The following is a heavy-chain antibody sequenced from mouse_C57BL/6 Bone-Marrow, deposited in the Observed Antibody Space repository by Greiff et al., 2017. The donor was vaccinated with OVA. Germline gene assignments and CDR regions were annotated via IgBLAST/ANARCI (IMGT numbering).Heavy chain of an antibody. CDR2: INPNNGGT. J-gene: IGHJ3*01. D-gene: IGHD1-1*01. V-gene: IGHV1-18*01. Sequence: VQLKQSGPELVKPGASVKIPCKASGYTFTDYNMDWVKQSPGKSLEWIGDINPNNGGTIYNQKFKGKATLTVDKSSSTAYMELRSLTSEDTAVYYCASVYGGFAYWGQGTLVTVSA. CDR1: GYTFTDYN. CDR3: ASVYGGFAY.